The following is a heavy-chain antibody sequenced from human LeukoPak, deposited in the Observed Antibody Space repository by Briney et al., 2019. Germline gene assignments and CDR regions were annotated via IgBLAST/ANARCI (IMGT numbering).Heavy chain of an antibody. CDR3: GRETYTYDTSGPDH. D-gene: IGHD3-22*01. CDR1: GFTISSYW. CDR2: INSGGTTT. J-gene: IGHJ4*02. V-gene: IGHV3-74*01. Sequence: GGSLRLSCAASGFTISSYWMHWVRQVPGKGLVWVSRINSGGTTTNYADSVKGRFTISRDNAKNTLYLQMNSLRAEDTAVYYCGRETYTYDTSGPDHWGQGTLVTVSS.